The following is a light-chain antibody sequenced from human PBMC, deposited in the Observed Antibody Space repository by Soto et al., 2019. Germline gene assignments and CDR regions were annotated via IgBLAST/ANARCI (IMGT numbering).Light chain of an antibody. CDR2: DTS. J-gene: IGKJ4*01. CDR1: QSLTSN. CDR3: QQYNHWPRMLS. Sequence: EIILTQSPATLYVSPGERATLSCRASQSLTSNLAWYQQRPGQAPRLLIYDTSTMATDIPARFSGSGSGTEFTLTLASLQSEAFAVYYCQQYNHWPRMLSFGGGTRV. V-gene: IGKV3-15*01.